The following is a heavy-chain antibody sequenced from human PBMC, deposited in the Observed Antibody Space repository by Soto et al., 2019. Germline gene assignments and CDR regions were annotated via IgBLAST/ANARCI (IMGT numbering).Heavy chain of an antibody. CDR3: ARQLVVLTAIRYYYYGMDV. CDR1: GFTVSSNY. V-gene: IGHV3-53*01. D-gene: IGHD2-21*02. CDR2: IYSGGST. Sequence: GGSLRLSXAASGFTVSSNYMSWVRQAPGKGLEWVSVIYSGGSTYYADSVKGRFTISRDNSKNTLYLQMNSLRAEDTAVYYCARQLVVLTAIRYYYYGMDVWGQGTTVTVSS. J-gene: IGHJ6*02.